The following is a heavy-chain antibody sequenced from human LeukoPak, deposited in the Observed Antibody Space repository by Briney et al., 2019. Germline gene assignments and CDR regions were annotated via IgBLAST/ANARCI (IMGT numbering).Heavy chain of an antibody. D-gene: IGHD3-9*01. CDR3: ARGKYYDILTGYVPGDP. V-gene: IGHV1-18*01. CDR1: GYTFTTYG. CDR2: ISAYNGNT. J-gene: IGHJ5*02. Sequence: ASVKVSCKASGYTFTTYGIIWVRQAPGQGLEWMGWISAYNGNTNYAQKLQGRVTMTTDTSTSTAYMELRSLRSDDTAVYYCARGKYYDILTGYVPGDPWGQGNLVTVSS.